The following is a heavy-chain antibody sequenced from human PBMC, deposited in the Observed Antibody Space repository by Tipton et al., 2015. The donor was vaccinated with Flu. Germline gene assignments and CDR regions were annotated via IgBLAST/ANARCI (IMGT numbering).Heavy chain of an antibody. CDR2: INANNGNT. V-gene: IGHV1-18*01. CDR1: GYTFTNYG. J-gene: IGHJ6*02. CDR3: ARGGDMNV. D-gene: IGHD3-16*01. Sequence: QMQLVQSGAEVQKPGASVKVSCKASGYTFTNYGITWVRQAPGEGLEWMGWINANNGNTNYAQSLQGRVTMTTDTSTSTAYMELRSLKSDDTAVYYCARGGDMNVWGQGTTVTVSS.